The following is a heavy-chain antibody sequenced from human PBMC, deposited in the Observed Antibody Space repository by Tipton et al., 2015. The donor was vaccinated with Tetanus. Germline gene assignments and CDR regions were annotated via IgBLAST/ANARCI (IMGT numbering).Heavy chain of an antibody. D-gene: IGHD2-15*01. J-gene: IGHJ4*02. V-gene: IGHV3-21*01. Sequence: SLRLSCAASGFTFSTYTLNWVRQTPGKGLEWVSSISGTGNIVKDADSVKGRFTISRDNAKNSLYLQMNSLRAEDTAMYYCARVPGAGVGYCSGGNCHYFDYWGQGTLVTVSS. CDR1: GFTFSTYT. CDR2: ISGTGNIV. CDR3: ARVPGAGVGYCSGGNCHYFDY.